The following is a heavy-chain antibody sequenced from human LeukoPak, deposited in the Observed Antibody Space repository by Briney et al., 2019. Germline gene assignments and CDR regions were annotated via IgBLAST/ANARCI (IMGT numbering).Heavy chain of an antibody. V-gene: IGHV4-39*07. CDR2: INHSGST. CDR1: GGSVSSGSYY. J-gene: IGHJ6*02. D-gene: IGHD2-15*01. CDR3: ARDSADSYYYYGMDV. Sequence: SETLSLTCTVSGGSVSSGSYYWSWIRQPPGKGLEWIGEINHSGSTNYNPSLKSRVTISVDTSKNQFSLKLSSVTAADTAVYYCARDSADSYYYYGMDVWGQGTTVTVSS.